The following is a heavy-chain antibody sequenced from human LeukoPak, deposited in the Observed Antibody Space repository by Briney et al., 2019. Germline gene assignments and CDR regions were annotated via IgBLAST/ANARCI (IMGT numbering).Heavy chain of an antibody. Sequence: SETLSLTCAVYGGSFSDYFWSWIRQPPGKGLEWIGEISHSGSTTYNSSLRSRVTISGDTSKKQFSLKLSSVTAADTAVYYCATKLSTDPHYFDYWGQGILVTVSS. J-gene: IGHJ4*02. CDR2: ISHSGST. D-gene: IGHD5/OR15-5a*01. CDR1: GGSFSDYF. CDR3: ATKLSTDPHYFDY. V-gene: IGHV4-34*01.